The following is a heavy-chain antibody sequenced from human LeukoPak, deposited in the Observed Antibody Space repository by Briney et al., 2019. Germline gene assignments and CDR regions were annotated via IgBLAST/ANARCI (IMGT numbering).Heavy chain of an antibody. D-gene: IGHD3-10*01. CDR3: ARDLGYYGSGSYYNEAFDY. J-gene: IGHJ4*02. CDR2: INPNSGGT. V-gene: IGHV1-2*02. CDR1: GYTFTGYC. Sequence: ASVKVSCKASGYTFTGYCMHWVRQAPGQGLEWMGWINPNSGGTNYAQKFQGRVTMTRDTSISTAYMELSRLRSDDTAVYYCARDLGYYGSGSYYNEAFDYWGQGTLVTVSS.